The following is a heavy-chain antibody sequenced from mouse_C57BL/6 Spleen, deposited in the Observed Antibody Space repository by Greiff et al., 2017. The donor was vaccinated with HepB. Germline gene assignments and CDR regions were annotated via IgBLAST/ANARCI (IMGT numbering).Heavy chain of an antibody. J-gene: IGHJ4*01. Sequence: VQLQESGAELVRPGASVTLSCKASGYTFTDYEMHWVQQTPVHGLEWIGAIDPETGGTAYNQKFKGKAKLTADKSSSTAYMELRSLTSEDSAVYYCTREGVLYYSNYGAMDYWGQGTSVTVSS. CDR1: GYTFTDYE. CDR2: IDPETGGT. CDR3: TREGVLYYSNYGAMDY. V-gene: IGHV1-15*01. D-gene: IGHD2-5*01.